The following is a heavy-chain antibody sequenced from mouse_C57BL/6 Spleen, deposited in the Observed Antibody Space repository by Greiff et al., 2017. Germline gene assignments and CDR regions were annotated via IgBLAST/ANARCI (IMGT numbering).Heavy chain of an antibody. CDR1: GFNIKDYY. Sequence: VQLKQSGAELVKPGASVKLSCTASGFNIKDYYMHWVKQRTEQGLEWIGRIDPEDGETKDAPKFQGKATITADTSSHTAYLQLSSLTSEDTAVYYCATRGQGYDMDYWGQGTSVTVSS. CDR2: IDPEDGET. CDR3: ATRGQGYDMDY. V-gene: IGHV14-2*01. J-gene: IGHJ4*01. D-gene: IGHD3-3*01.